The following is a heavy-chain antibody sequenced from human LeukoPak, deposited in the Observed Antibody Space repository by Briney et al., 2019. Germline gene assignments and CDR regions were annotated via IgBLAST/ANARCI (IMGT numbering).Heavy chain of an antibody. D-gene: IGHD6-19*01. Sequence: PGGSLRLSCAASGFTFSSYAMSWVRQAPGKGLEWVSTIRDSGGSTYYADSVKGRFTISRDNSKNTLSLQMNSLRAEDTAKYYCAKDLSSSGFRIDYWGQGTLVTVSS. CDR3: AKDLSSSGFRIDY. V-gene: IGHV3-23*01. J-gene: IGHJ4*02. CDR2: IRDSGGST. CDR1: GFTFSSYA.